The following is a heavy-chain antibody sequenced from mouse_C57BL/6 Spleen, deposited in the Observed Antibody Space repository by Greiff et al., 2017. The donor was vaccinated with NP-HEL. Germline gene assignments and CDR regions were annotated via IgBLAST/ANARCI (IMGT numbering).Heavy chain of an antibody. V-gene: IGHV1-36*01. D-gene: IGHD1-1*01. J-gene: IGHJ4*01. CDR2: VYPYNGGT. CDR3: ARTDGSSSVYYAMDY. Sequence: EVQLQQSGPVLVKPGPSVKISCKASGFTFTDYYMHWVKQSHGKSLEWIGLVYPYNGGTSYNQKFKGKATLTVDISSSTAYMELNSLTSEDSAVYYGARTDGSSSVYYAMDYWGQGTSVTVSS. CDR1: GFTFTDYY.